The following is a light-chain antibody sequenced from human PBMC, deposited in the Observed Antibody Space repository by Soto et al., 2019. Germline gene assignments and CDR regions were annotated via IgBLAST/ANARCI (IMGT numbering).Light chain of an antibody. J-gene: IGKJ4*01. Sequence: DIPLTQSPSFLSASVGDRVTITCRASQDMNSYLAWYQQKPGKPPKLLISAASTLQTGVPSRFSRSRAGTQLYTLTISRLQPEDFATYYCQHFYDYPLTFGGGPKVQIK. CDR3: QHFYDYPLT. V-gene: IGKV1-9*01. CDR2: AAS. CDR1: QDMNSY.